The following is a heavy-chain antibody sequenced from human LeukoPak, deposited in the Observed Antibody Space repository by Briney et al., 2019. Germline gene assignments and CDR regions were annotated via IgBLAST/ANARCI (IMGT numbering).Heavy chain of an antibody. J-gene: IGHJ4*02. CDR2: INPNSGGT. CDR3: ARDRGQIGSSGYYYKDY. Sequence: ASVEVSCKASGYTFTGYYMHWVRQAPGQGLEWMGRINPNSGGTNYAQKFQGRVTMTRDTSISTAYMELSRLRSDDTAVYYCARDRGQIGSSGYYYKDYWGQGTLVTVSS. CDR1: GYTFTGYY. V-gene: IGHV1-2*06. D-gene: IGHD3-22*01.